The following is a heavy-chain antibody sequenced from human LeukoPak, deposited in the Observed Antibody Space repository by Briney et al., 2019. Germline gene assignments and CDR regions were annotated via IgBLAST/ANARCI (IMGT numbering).Heavy chain of an antibody. CDR3: AIAGYYGSGSRYYFDY. CDR2: IYYSGST. D-gene: IGHD3-10*01. CDR1: GGSISSSSYY. Sequence: SETLSLTCTVSGGSISSSSYYWGWIRQPPGKGLEWIGSIYYSGSTYYNPSLKSRVTISVDTSKNQFSLKLSSVTAADTAVYYSAIAGYYGSGSRYYFDYWGQGTLVTVSS. J-gene: IGHJ4*02. V-gene: IGHV4-39*01.